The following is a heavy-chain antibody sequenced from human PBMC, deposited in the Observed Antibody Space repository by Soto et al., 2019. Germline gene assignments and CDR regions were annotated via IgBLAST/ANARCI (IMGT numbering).Heavy chain of an antibody. D-gene: IGHD3-3*01. CDR1: GFSFSNYA. CDR2: ISGSASAT. CDR3: AKGMANTVFAVDTLFDF. Sequence: PWGALSVSCAPSGFSFSNYAMNWVRQAPGKGLDWVSLISGSASATHYADSVKGRFTISRDNSKRTVYLQLNSLRAEDTAVYYCAKGMANTVFAVDTLFDFWGRGTLVTVSS. V-gene: IGHV3-23*01. J-gene: IGHJ4*02.